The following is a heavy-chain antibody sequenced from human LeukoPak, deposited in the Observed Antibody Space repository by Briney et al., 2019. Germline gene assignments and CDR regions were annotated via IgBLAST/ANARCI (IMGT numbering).Heavy chain of an antibody. J-gene: IGHJ3*02. CDR2: ISSSSSYI. V-gene: IGHV3-21*01. Sequence: GGSLRLSCAASGFTFSSYSMNWVRQAPGKGLEWVSSISSSSSYIYYADSVKGRFTISRDNAKNSLYLQMNSLRAEDTAVYYCARDNWALDYYDSSGFDIWGQGTMVTVSS. CDR1: GFTFSSYS. D-gene: IGHD3-22*01. CDR3: ARDNWALDYYDSSGFDI.